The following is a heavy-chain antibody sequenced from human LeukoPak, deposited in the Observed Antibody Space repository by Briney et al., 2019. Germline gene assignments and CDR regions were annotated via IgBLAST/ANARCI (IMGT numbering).Heavy chain of an antibody. CDR2: ISWNSGSI. CDR1: GFTFDDYA. Sequence: PGGSLRLSCAASGFTFDDYAMHWVRQAPGKGLEWVSGISWNSGSIGYADSVKGRFTISRDSAKNSLYLQMNSLRAEDTALYYCAKASIAEYCSSTSCLRGDYYGMDVWGQGTTVTVSS. D-gene: IGHD2-2*01. V-gene: IGHV3-9*01. J-gene: IGHJ6*02. CDR3: AKASIAEYCSSTSCLRGDYYGMDV.